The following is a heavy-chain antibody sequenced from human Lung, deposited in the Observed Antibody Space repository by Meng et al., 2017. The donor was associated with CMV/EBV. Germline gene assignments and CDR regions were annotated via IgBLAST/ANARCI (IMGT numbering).Heavy chain of an antibody. D-gene: IGHD6-19*01. J-gene: IGHJ4*02. CDR3: VRSSGWSLFDY. V-gene: IGHV1-2*02. CDR1: GFTFSDYY. Sequence: QVQLVQSGAKMKKPGAPVKVSCTTSGFTFSDYYIHWVRQAPGQGLEWMGWVNSNNDATNYARKFQGRVSMTRDTSISTAHMELSRLMSDDTAVYYCVRSSGWSLFDYWGQGTLVTVSS. CDR2: VNSNNDAT.